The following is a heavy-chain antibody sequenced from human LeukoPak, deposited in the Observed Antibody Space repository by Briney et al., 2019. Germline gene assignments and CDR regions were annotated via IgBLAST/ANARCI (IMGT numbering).Heavy chain of an antibody. CDR1: GFTFSTYE. CDR2: ISRSGSTK. J-gene: IGHJ3*02. V-gene: IGHV3-48*03. D-gene: IGHD5-24*01. Sequence: PGGSLRLSCAGSGFTFSTYEMHWVRQAPGKGLEWLSYISRSGSTKHYADSVKGRFTISRDNAKNSLYLQMNSLRAEDTAVYYCAREMGLVDMSTMIPGCAFDIWGQGTAVTVSS. CDR3: AREMGLVDMSTMIPGCAFDI.